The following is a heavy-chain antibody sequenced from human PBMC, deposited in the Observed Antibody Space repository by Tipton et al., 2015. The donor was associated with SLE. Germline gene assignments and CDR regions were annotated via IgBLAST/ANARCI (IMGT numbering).Heavy chain of an antibody. CDR2: IKQDGSEK. D-gene: IGHD3-22*01. CDR1: GFTFSRHW. Sequence: GSLRLSCAASGFTFSRHWMSWVRQAPGKGLEWVANIKQDGSEKFFVDSVKGRFTISRDNAKNSLYLQMNSLRADDTAVYYCTTSSGYYLGNYWGQGTLVTVSS. J-gene: IGHJ4*02. CDR3: TTSSGYYLGNY. V-gene: IGHV3-7*02.